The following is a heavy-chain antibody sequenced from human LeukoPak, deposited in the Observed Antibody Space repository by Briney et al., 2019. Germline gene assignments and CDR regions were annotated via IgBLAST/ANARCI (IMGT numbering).Heavy chain of an antibody. V-gene: IGHV4-59*01. J-gene: IGHJ4*02. CDR1: GGFISGYY. CDR2: IHYSGST. D-gene: IGHD4-17*01. CDR3: ARNGDQDYCDH. Sequence: SETLSLTCTVSGGFISGYYWGWIRQPPGKGLEWMGYIHYSGSTDYNPSLKSRVTISVDTSKNQFSLKLSSVTAADTAVYYCARNGDQDYCDHWGQGTLVTVSS.